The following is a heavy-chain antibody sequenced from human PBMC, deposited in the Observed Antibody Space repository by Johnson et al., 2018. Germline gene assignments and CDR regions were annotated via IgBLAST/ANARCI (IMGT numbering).Heavy chain of an antibody. CDR2: IWYAGSNK. Sequence: QVQLVESGGGVVQPGRSLRLSCAASGFTFSSYGMHWVRQAPGKGLEWVAVIWYAGSNKYYADSVKGRFTISRDNSKNTLYPQMNSLRAEDTAVYYCAREQPSGYDAFDIWGQGTMVTVSS. D-gene: IGHD3-22*01. V-gene: IGHV3-33*01. J-gene: IGHJ3*02. CDR1: GFTFSSYG. CDR3: AREQPSGYDAFDI.